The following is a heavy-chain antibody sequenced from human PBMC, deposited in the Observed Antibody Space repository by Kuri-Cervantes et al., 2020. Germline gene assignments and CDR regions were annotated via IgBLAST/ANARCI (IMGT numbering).Heavy chain of an antibody. CDR1: GFTFDDYT. V-gene: IGHV3-43*01. CDR3: AKDMDSSGWYYFDY. J-gene: IGHJ4*02. D-gene: IGHD6-19*01. Sequence: GGSLRLPCAASGFTFDDYTMHWVRQAPGKGLEWVSLIRWAGGSTYYADSVKGRFTISRANSKNSLYLQMNSLRTEDTALYYCAKDMDSSGWYYFDYWGQGTLVTVSS. CDR2: IRWAGGST.